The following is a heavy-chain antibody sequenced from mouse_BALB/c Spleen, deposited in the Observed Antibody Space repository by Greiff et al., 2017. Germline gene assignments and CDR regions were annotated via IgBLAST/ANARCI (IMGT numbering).Heavy chain of an antibody. CDR1: GYTFTSYT. Sequence: QVQLKESAAELARPGASVKMSCKASGYTFTSYTMHWVKQRPGQGLEWIGYINPSSGNTEYNQKFKDKTTLTADKSSSTAYMQLSSLTSEDSAVYYCARDFITTVVADYWGQGTTLTVSS. V-gene: IGHV1-4*02. D-gene: IGHD1-1*01. CDR3: ARDFITTVVADY. CDR2: INPSSGNT. J-gene: IGHJ2*01.